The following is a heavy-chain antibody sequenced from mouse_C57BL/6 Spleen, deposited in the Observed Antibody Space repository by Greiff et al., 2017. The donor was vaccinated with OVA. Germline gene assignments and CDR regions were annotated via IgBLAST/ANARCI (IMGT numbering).Heavy chain of an antibody. V-gene: IGHV1-52*01. CDR1: GYTFTSYW. J-gene: IGHJ2*01. CDR2: IDPSDSET. Sequence: QVQLQQPGAELVRPGSSVKLSCKASGYTFTSYWMHWVKQRPIQGLEWIGNIDPSDSETPYNQKFKDKATLTVDKSSSTAYMQLSSLTSEDSAVYYCARSRGDGYFDYWGQGTTLTVSS. CDR3: ARSRGDGYFDY. D-gene: IGHD2-3*01.